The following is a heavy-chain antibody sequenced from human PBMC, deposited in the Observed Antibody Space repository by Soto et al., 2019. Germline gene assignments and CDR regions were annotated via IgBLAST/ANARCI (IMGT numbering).Heavy chain of an antibody. D-gene: IGHD2-15*01. Sequence: SVKVSCKASGGTFSSYTISWVRQAPGQGLEWMGRIIPILGIANYAQKFQGRVTITADKSTSTAYMELSSLRSEDTAVYYCARDIPLWVVVVAATLPNPCGQVSLVTVSS. J-gene: IGHJ5*02. CDR3: ARDIPLWVVVVAATLPNP. CDR1: GGTFSSYT. CDR2: IIPILGIA. V-gene: IGHV1-69*04.